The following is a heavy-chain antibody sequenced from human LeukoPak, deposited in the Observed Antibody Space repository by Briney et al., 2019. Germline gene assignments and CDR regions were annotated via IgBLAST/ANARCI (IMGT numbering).Heavy chain of an antibody. CDR2: THHTGSS. V-gene: IGHV4-30-2*01. D-gene: IGHD4-17*01. Sequence: SQTLSLTCAVSGGSLNSGSYSWSWIRQPPGKGLEWIGFTHHTGSSSHNPSLKSRATISLEAYNNQFSLRLSSVTAADTAVYYCASLYYGDYISYFDYWGQGIMVSVSS. CDR1: GGSLNSGSYS. CDR3: ASLYYGDYISYFDY. J-gene: IGHJ4*02.